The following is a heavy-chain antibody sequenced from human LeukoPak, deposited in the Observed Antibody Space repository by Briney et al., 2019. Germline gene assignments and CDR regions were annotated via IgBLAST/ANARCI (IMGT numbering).Heavy chain of an antibody. Sequence: GGSLRLSCAASGFTFSSYSMNWVRQAPGKGLEWVSTITGSGGSTYYADSVKGRFTISRDNSKNTLFLQMNSLGVEDTAVYYCAKYKYTSSSERWFDPWGQGTLVTVSS. CDR3: AKYKYTSSSERWFDP. J-gene: IGHJ5*02. D-gene: IGHD6-6*01. V-gene: IGHV3-23*01. CDR1: GFTFSSYS. CDR2: ITGSGGST.